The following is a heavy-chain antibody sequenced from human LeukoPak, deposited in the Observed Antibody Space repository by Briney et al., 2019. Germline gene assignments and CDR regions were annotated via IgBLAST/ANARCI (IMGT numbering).Heavy chain of an antibody. D-gene: IGHD1-26*01. V-gene: IGHV4-34*01. CDR3: ARGRVVGATLGLFSAY. J-gene: IGHJ4*02. CDR1: GGSFSGYY. CDR2: INHSGST. Sequence: PSETLSLTCAVYGGSFSGYYWSWIRQPPGKGLEWIGEINHSGSTNYNPSLKSRVTISVDTSKNQFSLKLSSVTAADTAVYYCARGRVVGATLGLFSAYWGQGNPGHRLL.